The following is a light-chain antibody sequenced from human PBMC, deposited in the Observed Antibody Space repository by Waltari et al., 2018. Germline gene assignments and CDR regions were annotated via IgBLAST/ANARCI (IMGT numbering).Light chain of an antibody. CDR3: QQSYSTPYT. CDR2: AAS. Sequence: DIQMTQSPSSLSASIRDRVTITCRASQSIDSYLNWYQQKPGEAPKILIYAASSLQSEVPSRFSGSGSGTDFTLTISSLQPEDFVTYYCQQSYSTPYTFGQGTKLEIK. CDR1: QSIDSY. V-gene: IGKV1-39*01. J-gene: IGKJ2*01.